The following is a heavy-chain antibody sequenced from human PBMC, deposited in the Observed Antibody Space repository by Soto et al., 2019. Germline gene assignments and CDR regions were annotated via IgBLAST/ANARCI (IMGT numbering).Heavy chain of an antibody. V-gene: IGHV1-18*01. Sequence: ASVKVSCKTSGYTFSNYGINWVRQAPGQGLEWMGWISAYNGNTNFAQKLQGRVSLTTDTSSTTAYMELRSLTSDDTAVYYCARALVPGYTGFSDYWGQGTLVTVSS. CDR2: ISAYNGNT. D-gene: IGHD5-12*01. J-gene: IGHJ4*02. CDR1: GYTFSNYG. CDR3: ARALVPGYTGFSDY.